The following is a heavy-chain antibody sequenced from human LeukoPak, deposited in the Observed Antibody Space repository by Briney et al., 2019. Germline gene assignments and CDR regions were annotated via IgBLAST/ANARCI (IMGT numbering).Heavy chain of an antibody. CDR3: AKDMGYGSSSWYAVDY. J-gene: IGHJ4*02. CDR2: ISWNSGSI. CDR1: GFTFDDYA. D-gene: IGHD6-13*01. V-gene: IGHV3-9*01. Sequence: PGGSLRLSCAASGFTFDDYAMHWVRQAPGKGLKWVSGISWNSGSIGYADSVKGRFTISRDNAKNSLYLQMNSLRAEDTALYYCAKDMGYGSSSWYAVDYWGQGTLVTVSS.